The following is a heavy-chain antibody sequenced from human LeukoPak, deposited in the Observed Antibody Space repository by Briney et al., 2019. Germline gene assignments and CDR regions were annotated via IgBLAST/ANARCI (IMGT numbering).Heavy chain of an antibody. Sequence: SETLSRTCTVSGDSIGGFYWSWIRQPPGKGLEWIGYIYYSGSTKYNPSLKSRVTISIDTSKNQFSLKLTSVTAADTAVYYCARAGFALAPHRGTPFDYWGQGTLVTVSS. CDR1: GDSIGGFY. CDR2: IYYSGST. V-gene: IGHV4-59*12. CDR3: ARAGFALAPHRGTPFDY. J-gene: IGHJ4*02. D-gene: IGHD6-6*01.